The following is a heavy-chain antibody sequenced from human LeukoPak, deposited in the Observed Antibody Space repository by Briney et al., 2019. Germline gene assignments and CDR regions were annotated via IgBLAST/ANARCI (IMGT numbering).Heavy chain of an antibody. J-gene: IGHJ3*02. CDR3: ARWGKSGVYVVHAFDI. V-gene: IGHV4-59*01. CDR1: GVSISSYY. CDR2: GHYSGAT. Sequence: SETLSLTCAVSGVSISSYYWNWMRQSPGKGLEWIGYGHYSGATNYNPSLKSRVTISVDTSKNQFSLKLNSVSAADTAVYYCARWGKSGVYVVHAFDIWGQGTMVTVSS. D-gene: IGHD2-15*01.